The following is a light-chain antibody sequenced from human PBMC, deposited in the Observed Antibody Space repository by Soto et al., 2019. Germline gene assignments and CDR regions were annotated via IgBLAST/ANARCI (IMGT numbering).Light chain of an antibody. CDR1: DSNIGRNI. Sequence: SALTQPPSASGTPGQGVTISCSGSDSNIGRNIVNWYQQLPGTAPKLLIYTNNQRPSGVPDRFSGSKSGTSASLAISGLQSEDEADYYCAAWDDRLNGPVFGTGTKVTV. J-gene: IGLJ1*01. V-gene: IGLV1-44*01. CDR2: TNN. CDR3: AAWDDRLNGPV.